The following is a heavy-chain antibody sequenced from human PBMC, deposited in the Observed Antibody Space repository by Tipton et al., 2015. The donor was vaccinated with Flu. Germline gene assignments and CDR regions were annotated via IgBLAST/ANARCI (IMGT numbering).Heavy chain of an antibody. J-gene: IGHJ6*02. Sequence: TLSLTCTVSGDSISTTIYYWGWVRQPPGKGLEWNGSIYYSGTTYYNPSLKSRVTISVASSKNEFSLTLASLTAADTAVYYCARDLWNDRRAYYYYGVDVWGQGTTVTVSS. V-gene: IGHV4-39*07. CDR2: IYYSGTT. CDR3: ARDLWNDRRAYYYYGVDV. CDR1: GDSISTTIYY. D-gene: IGHD1-1*01.